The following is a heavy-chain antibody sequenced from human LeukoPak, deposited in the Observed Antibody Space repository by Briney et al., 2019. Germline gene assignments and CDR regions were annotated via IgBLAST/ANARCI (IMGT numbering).Heavy chain of an antibody. CDR3: ARSPTTVTRSDF. V-gene: IGHV1-18*01. J-gene: IGHJ4*02. CDR1: GYTFTSYS. Sequence: ASVKVSCKASGYTFTSYSISWVRQAPGQGLEWMGWISPSNGNTNYVQNLQGRVTMTTDTSTSTAYMELRSLRSDDTAVYYCARSPTTVTRSDFWGQGTLVTVSS. D-gene: IGHD4-17*01. CDR2: ISPSNGNT.